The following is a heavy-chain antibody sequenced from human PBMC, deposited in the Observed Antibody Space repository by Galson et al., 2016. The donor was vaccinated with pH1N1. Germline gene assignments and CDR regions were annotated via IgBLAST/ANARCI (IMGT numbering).Heavy chain of an antibody. J-gene: IGHJ5*02. D-gene: IGHD3-10*01. Sequence: QSGAEVKEPGASVKVSCKASGYMFTSCGITWVRQAPGQGLEWMGLISGYNGNTNYAQKFRGRLTMTTDTSTATAYMELRSLRSDDTAFYYCARLSGSRWLDPWGQGTLVTVSS. CDR3: ARLSGSRWLDP. CDR2: ISGYNGNT. V-gene: IGHV1-18*01. CDR1: GYMFTSCG.